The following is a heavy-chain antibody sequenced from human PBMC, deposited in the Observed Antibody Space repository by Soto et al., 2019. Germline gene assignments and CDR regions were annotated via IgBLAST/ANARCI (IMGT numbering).Heavy chain of an antibody. CDR2: ISGSGGST. D-gene: IGHD1-26*01. CDR1: GFTFSSYA. CDR3: AKANPGIVGANDAFDI. Sequence: GGSLRLSCAASGFTFSSYAMSWVRQAPGKGLEWVSAISGSGGSTYYADSVKGRFTISRDNSKNTLYLQMNSLRAEDTAVYYCAKANPGIVGANDAFDIWGQGTMVTVSS. V-gene: IGHV3-23*01. J-gene: IGHJ3*02.